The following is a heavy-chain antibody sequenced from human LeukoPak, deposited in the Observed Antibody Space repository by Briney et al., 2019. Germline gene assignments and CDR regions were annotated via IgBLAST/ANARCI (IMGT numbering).Heavy chain of an antibody. D-gene: IGHD6-19*01. V-gene: IGHV3-23*01. Sequence: GGSLRLSCAASGFTFSSYAMSWVRQAPGKGLEWVSAISGSGGSTYYADSVKGRFTISRDNAKNSLYLQMNSLRAEDTALYYCAKDGYSSGWYYFDYWGQGTLVTVSS. CDR3: AKDGYSSGWYYFDY. J-gene: IGHJ4*02. CDR1: GFTFSSYA. CDR2: ISGSGGST.